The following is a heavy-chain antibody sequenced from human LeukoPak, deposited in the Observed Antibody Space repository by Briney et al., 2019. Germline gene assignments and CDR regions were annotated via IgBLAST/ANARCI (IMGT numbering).Heavy chain of an antibody. V-gene: IGHV3-23*01. CDR3: ARHPYGILTGYGYYYHYMDV. CDR2: ISGSAFST. J-gene: IGHJ6*03. Sequence: GGSLRLSYVASGFTFSSHAMSWVRQAPGKGLEWVSGISGSAFSTYHADPLKGRFTISRDNSKNTLYLQMNSLRGDDTAVYHCARHPYGILTGYGYYYHYMDVWGKGTTVTVSS. CDR1: GFTFSSHA. D-gene: IGHD3-9*01.